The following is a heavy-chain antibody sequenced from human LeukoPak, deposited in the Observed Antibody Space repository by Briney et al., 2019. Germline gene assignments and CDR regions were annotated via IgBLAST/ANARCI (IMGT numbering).Heavy chain of an antibody. J-gene: IGHJ4*02. CDR2: IYYSGST. Sequence: SETLSLTCTVSGGSISSYYWSWIRQPPGKGLEWIGYIYYSGSTTYNPSLKSRVTISVDTSKNQFSLKLNSVTAADTAMYYCARGFAYGDTGSFDYWGQGTLVTVSS. D-gene: IGHD4-17*01. CDR1: GGSISSYY. V-gene: IGHV4-59*01. CDR3: ARGFAYGDTGSFDY.